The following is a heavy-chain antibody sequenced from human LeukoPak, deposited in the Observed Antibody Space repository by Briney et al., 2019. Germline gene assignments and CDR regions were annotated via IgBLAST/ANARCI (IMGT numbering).Heavy chain of an antibody. J-gene: IGHJ4*02. CDR2: ISAYNGNT. Sequence: ASVKVSCKASGYTFTSYGISWVRQAPGQGLEWMGWISAYNGNTNYAQKLQGRVTMTTDTSTSTAYMDLSRLRSDDTAVYYCAKTSEIQLWPSYVDYWGQGTLVTVSS. CDR3: AKTSEIQLWPSYVDY. D-gene: IGHD5-18*01. V-gene: IGHV1-18*01. CDR1: GYTFTSYG.